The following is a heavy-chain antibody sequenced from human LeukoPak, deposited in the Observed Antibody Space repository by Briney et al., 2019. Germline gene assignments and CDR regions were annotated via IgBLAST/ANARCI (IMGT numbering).Heavy chain of an antibody. V-gene: IGHV3-48*03. CDR1: GFTFSTYE. CDR2: VSGSGSII. J-gene: IGHJ6*03. Sequence: GGSLRLSCAASGFTFSTYEMNWVRQAPGKGLEGVSYVSGSGSIIYYADSVKGRFTISRDNAKNSLYLQMNSLRAEHTAVYYCARHGYYYYYMDVWGKGTTVTVSS. CDR3: ARHGYYYYYMDV.